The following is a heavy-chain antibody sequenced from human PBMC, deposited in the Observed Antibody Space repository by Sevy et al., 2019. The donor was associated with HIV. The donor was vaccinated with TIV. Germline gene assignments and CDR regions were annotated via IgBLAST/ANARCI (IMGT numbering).Heavy chain of an antibody. V-gene: IGHV3-66*01. J-gene: IGHJ4*02. CDR2: IYSDGST. Sequence: GGSLRLSCAASGFPVSSNYMNWVRQAPGKGLEWVSVIYSDGSTYHADSVKGRFTISRDNSKNTVYLQLNSLRVEDTAVYYCARGKSGYCYGLYYWGQGTLVTVSS. D-gene: IGHD5-18*01. CDR1: GFPVSSNY. CDR3: ARGKSGYCYGLYY.